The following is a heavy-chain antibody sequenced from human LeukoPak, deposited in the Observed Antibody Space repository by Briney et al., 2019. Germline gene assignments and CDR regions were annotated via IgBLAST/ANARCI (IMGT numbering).Heavy chain of an antibody. V-gene: IGHV1-18*01. CDR2: ISAYNGNT. Sequence: VASVKVSCKASGYTFTSYGISWVRQAPGQGLEWMGWISAYNGNTNYAQKLQGRVTMTTDTSTNTAYMELRSLRSDDTAVYYCARQLVRRGDAFDIWGQGTMVTVSS. J-gene: IGHJ3*02. CDR1: GYTFTSYG. D-gene: IGHD6-13*01. CDR3: ARQLVRRGDAFDI.